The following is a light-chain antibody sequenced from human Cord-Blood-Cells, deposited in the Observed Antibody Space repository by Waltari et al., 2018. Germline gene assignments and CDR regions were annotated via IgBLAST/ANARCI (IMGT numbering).Light chain of an antibody. CDR1: SSDVGRYTL. CDR2: EVS. CDR3: CSYAGSSTWV. V-gene: IGLV2-23*02. J-gene: IGLJ3*02. Sequence: QSALTQPASVSGSPGQSTTIPCTGTSSDVGRYTLVSWYQQHPGKAPKLMIYEVSKRPSGVSNRFSGSKSGNTASLTISGLQAEDEADYYCCSYAGSSTWVFGGGTKLTVL.